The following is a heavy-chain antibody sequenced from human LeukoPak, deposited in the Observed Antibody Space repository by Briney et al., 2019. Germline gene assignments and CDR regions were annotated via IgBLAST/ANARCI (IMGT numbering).Heavy chain of an antibody. CDR1: SGSIVGYS. V-gene: IGHV4-4*07. Sequence: SETLSLTCTVSSGSIVGYSWTWIRQPAGKGLQWIGHFLSGGTTNYNPSLKSRDTISLDKSKNHVSLRLTSVTAADTAVYFCAMTQYTDVDLDDYYMDVWGKGTAVTVSS. CDR2: FLSGGTT. CDR3: AMTQYTDVDLDDYYMDV. D-gene: IGHD3/OR15-3a*01. J-gene: IGHJ6*03.